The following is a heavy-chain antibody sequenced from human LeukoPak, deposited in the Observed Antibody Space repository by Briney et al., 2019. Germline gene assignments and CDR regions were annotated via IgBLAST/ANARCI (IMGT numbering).Heavy chain of an antibody. CDR1: GFTFSSYS. D-gene: IGHD2-2*01. J-gene: IGHJ6*03. CDR3: ARRVVVRPYYMDV. CDR2: ISSSSTI. Sequence: GGSLRLSCAASGFTFSSYSMNWVRQAPGKGLERVSYISSSSTIYYADSVKGRFTISRDNAKNSLYLQMNSLRAEDTAVYYCARRVVVRPYYMDVWGKGTTVTVSS. V-gene: IGHV3-48*04.